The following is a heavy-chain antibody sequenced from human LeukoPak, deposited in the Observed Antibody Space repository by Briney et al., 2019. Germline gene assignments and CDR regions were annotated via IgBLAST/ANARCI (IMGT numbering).Heavy chain of an antibody. CDR3: ARQHTSGSYFFDY. Sequence: SETLSLTCTVSGGSIKSYYCNWIRQPPGKGLEWIGYVYYSGSTNYNPSLKSRVTISVDTSKNQFSLRLSSVTAADTAVYYCARQHTSGSYFFDYWGQGTLVTVSS. V-gene: IGHV4-59*08. CDR2: VYYSGST. D-gene: IGHD3-22*01. CDR1: GGSIKSYY. J-gene: IGHJ4*02.